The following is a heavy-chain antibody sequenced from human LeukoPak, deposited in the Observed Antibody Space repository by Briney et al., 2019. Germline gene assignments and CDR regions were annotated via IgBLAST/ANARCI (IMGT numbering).Heavy chain of an antibody. Sequence: GGSLRLSCAAPGFTFSSYWMNWVRQAPGEGREWVANIKQDGSEKYYVDSVKGRFTISRDNAKNSLYLQMNSLRAEDTAVYYCARGYCSGGSCSDYWGQGTLVTVSS. CDR3: ARGYCSGGSCSDY. V-gene: IGHV3-7*01. D-gene: IGHD2-15*01. CDR2: IKQDGSEK. CDR1: GFTFSSYW. J-gene: IGHJ4*02.